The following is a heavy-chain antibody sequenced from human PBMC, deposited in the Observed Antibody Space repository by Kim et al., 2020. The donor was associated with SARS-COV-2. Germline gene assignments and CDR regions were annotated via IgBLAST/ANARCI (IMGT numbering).Heavy chain of an antibody. D-gene: IGHD3-16*02. CDR3: AKDRFMITFGGVIVSGGYYFDY. V-gene: IGHV3-23*01. Sequence: GGSLRLSCAASGFTFSSYAMSWVRQAPGKGLEWVSAISGSGGSTYYADSVKGRFTISRDNSKNTLYLQMNSLRAEDTAVYYCAKDRFMITFGGVIVSGGYYFDYWGQGTLVTVSS. CDR1: GFTFSSYA. J-gene: IGHJ4*02. CDR2: ISGSGGST.